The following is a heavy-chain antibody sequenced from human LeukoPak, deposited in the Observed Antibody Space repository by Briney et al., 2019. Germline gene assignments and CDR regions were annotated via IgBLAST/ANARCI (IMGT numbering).Heavy chain of an antibody. D-gene: IGHD3-22*01. J-gene: IGHJ4*02. CDR2: INPNSGGT. CDR1: GYTFTGHY. V-gene: IGHV1-2*02. CDR3: AREWSPGTMIRSLDY. Sequence: ASVKVSCKASGYTFTGHYMHWVRQAPGQGLEWMGWINPNSGGTNYAQKFQGRVTMTRDTSISTAYMELSRLRSDDTAVYYCAREWSPGTMIRSLDYWGQGTLVTVSS.